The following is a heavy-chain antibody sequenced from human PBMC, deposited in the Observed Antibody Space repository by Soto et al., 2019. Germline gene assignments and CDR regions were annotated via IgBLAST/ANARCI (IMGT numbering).Heavy chain of an antibody. J-gene: IGHJ4*02. CDR3: ARAPVVVTATRYYFDY. V-gene: IGHV1-69*02. D-gene: IGHD2-21*02. Sequence: QVQLVQSGAEVKKPGSSVKVSCKASGGTFSSYTISWVRQAPGQGLEWMGRIIPILGIANYAQKFQGRVTITXXKXTXIAYMELSSLRSEDTAVYYCARAPVVVTATRYYFDYWGQGTLVTVSS. CDR1: GGTFSSYT. CDR2: IIPILGIA.